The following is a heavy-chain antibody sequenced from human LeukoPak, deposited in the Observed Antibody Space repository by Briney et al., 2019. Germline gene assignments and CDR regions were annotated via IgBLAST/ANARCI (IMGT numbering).Heavy chain of an antibody. J-gene: IGHJ5*02. V-gene: IGHV3-21*01. CDR2: ISSSSSYI. CDR3: ATLFLSGSYP. Sequence: GGSLRLSCAASGFTFSNAWMNWVRQAPGKGLEWVSSISSSSSYIYYADSVKGRFTISRDNAKNSLYLQMNSLRAEDTAVYYCATLFLSGSYPWGQGTLVTVSS. CDR1: GFTFSNAW. D-gene: IGHD1-26*01.